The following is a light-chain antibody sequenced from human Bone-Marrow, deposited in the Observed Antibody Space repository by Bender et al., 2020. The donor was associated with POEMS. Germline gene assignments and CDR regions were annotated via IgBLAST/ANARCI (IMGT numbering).Light chain of an antibody. CDR3: CSYTGTTTHVI. J-gene: IGLJ2*01. V-gene: IGLV2-23*02. CDR1: NSDVGNYNL. Sequence: QSALTQPASVSGSPGQSITISCTGTNSDVGNYNLVSWYQQLPGQAPKLIIYEVTKRPSGTSNRFSGSKSGNTASLTISGLQAEDEADYYCCSYTGTTTHVIFGGGTKLTV. CDR2: EVT.